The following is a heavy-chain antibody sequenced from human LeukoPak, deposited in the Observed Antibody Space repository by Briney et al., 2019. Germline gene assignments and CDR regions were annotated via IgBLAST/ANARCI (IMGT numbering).Heavy chain of an antibody. CDR3: ASRRGSHIDY. CDR1: GFTFSSYW. J-gene: IGHJ4*02. D-gene: IGHD1-26*01. V-gene: IGHV3-74*01. Sequence: PGGSLRLSCAASGFTFSSYWMHWVRQAPGKGLGWVSRINGDGSSTSYADSVKGRFTISRDNAKTTLYLQMNSLRAEDTAVYYCASRRGSHIDYWGQGTLVTVSS. CDR2: INGDGSST.